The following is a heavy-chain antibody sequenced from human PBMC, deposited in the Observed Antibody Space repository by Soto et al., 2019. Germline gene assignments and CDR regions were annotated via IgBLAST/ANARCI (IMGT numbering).Heavy chain of an antibody. D-gene: IGHD3-10*01. J-gene: IGHJ4*02. CDR1: GGSFSGYY. CDR2: INHSGST. V-gene: IGHV4-34*01. Sequence: SETLSLTCAVYGGSFSGYYWSWIRQPPGKGLEWIGEINHSGSTNYNPSLKSRVTISVDTSKNQFSLKLSSVTAADTAVYYCARAPYYYGSGSYYPPVAYDYWGQGTLVTVSS. CDR3: ARAPYYYGSGSYYPPVAYDY.